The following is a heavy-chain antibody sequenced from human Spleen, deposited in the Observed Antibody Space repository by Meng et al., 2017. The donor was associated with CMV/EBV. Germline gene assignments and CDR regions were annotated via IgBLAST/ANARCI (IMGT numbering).Heavy chain of an antibody. J-gene: IGHJ3*01. CDR1: GYTFTSYY. D-gene: IGHD2-21*02. Sequence: ASVKVSCKASGYTFTSYYMHWVRQAPGQGLEWVGTVNPRGGDTSNAQKFQGRVTMTRDTSTSTVYMELGSLRSEDTALYYCARQDQLLFGGAFDVWGQGTMVTVSS. CDR2: VNPRGGDT. V-gene: IGHV1-46*01. CDR3: ARQDQLLFGGAFDV.